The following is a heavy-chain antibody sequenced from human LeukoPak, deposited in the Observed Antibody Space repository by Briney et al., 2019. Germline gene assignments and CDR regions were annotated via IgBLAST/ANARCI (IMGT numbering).Heavy chain of an antibody. V-gene: IGHV4-39*01. D-gene: IGHD4-17*01. J-gene: IGHJ4*02. CDR3: ARHDYGNRGVDY. CDR1: GGSISSSSYY. CDR2: IYYSGST. Sequence: PSETLSLTCTVSGGSISSSSYYWGWIRQPPGKGLEWIASIYYSGSTYYNPSLKSRVTISVDTSKNQFSLKLSSVTAADTAVYYCARHDYGNRGVDYWGQGTLVTVSS.